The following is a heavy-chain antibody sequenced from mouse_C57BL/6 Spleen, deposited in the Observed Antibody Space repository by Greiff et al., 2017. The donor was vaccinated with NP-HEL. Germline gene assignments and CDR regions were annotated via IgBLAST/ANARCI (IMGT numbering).Heavy chain of an antibody. J-gene: IGHJ1*03. D-gene: IGHD1-1*01. CDR2: ISNGGGST. CDR3: ARRGDYYGTHWYFDV. Sequence: EVKLQESGGGLVQPGGSLKLSCAASGFTFSDYYMYWVRQTPEKRLEWVAYISNGGGSTYYPDTVKGRFTISRDNAKNTLYLQMSRLKSEDTAMYYCARRGDYYGTHWYFDVWGTGTTVTVSS. V-gene: IGHV5-12*01. CDR1: GFTFSDYY.